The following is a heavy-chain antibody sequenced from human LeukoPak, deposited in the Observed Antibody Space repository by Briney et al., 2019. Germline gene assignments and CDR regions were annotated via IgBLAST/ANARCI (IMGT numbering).Heavy chain of an antibody. J-gene: IGHJ6*02. D-gene: IGHD2-15*01. Sequence: GASVKVSCKASGYTFTGYYMHWVRQAPGQGLEWMGWINPNSGGTNYAQKFQGRVTMTRDTSISTAYMELSRLRSNDTAVYYCARTGYCSGGSCYYYYGMDVWGQGTTVTVSS. CDR2: INPNSGGT. CDR1: GYTFTGYY. V-gene: IGHV1-2*02. CDR3: ARTGYCSGGSCYYYYGMDV.